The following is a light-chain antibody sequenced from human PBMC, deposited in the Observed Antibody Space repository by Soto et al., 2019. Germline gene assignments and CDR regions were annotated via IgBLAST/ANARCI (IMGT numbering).Light chain of an antibody. Sequence: QSAPTQPASVSGSPGQSITISCTGTSSDVGSYNLVSWYQQHPGKAPKLMIYEVSKRPSGVSNRFSGSKSGNTASLTISGLQAEDEADYYCCSYAGSSTFLYVFGTGTKVTVL. CDR1: SSDVGSYNL. J-gene: IGLJ1*01. CDR3: CSYAGSSTFLYV. CDR2: EVS. V-gene: IGLV2-23*02.